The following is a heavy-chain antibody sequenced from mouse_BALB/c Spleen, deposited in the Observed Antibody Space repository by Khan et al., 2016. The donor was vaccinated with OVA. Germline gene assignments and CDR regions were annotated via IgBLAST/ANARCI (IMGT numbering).Heavy chain of an antibody. CDR1: GFTFSYFG. V-gene: IGHV5-17*02. Sequence: EVMLVESGGGLVQPGGSRKLSCAASGFTFSYFGMHWVRQAPEKGLEWVASISTCSSTIYSADTVKGRFTISRDNSQHTLLLQMTSLRSEDTAMYYCASTGFWSGFASWGQGTLGTVSA. J-gene: IGHJ3*01. CDR3: ASTGFWSGFAS. CDR2: ISTCSSTI.